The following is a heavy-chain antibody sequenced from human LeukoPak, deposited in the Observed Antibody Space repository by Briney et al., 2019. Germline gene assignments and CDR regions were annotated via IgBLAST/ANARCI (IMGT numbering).Heavy chain of an antibody. CDR2: IKQDGSEK. J-gene: IGHJ4*02. D-gene: IGHD4-17*01. Sequence: GGSLRLSCAASGFTFSSYWMSWVRQAPGKGLEWVANIKQDGSEKYYVDSVKGRFTISRDNAKNSLYLQMNSLRAEDMAVYYCARAPTVTTKPFFDYWGQGTLVTVSS. CDR3: ARAPTVTTKPFFDY. V-gene: IGHV3-7*01. CDR1: GFTFSSYW.